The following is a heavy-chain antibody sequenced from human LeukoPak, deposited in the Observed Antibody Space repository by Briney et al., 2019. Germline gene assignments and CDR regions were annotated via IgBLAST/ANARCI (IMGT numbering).Heavy chain of an antibody. V-gene: IGHV4-4*02. CDR3: ARDQGGGRHARVAFDI. CDR1: GRSISSSNW. Sequence: SGTLSLTCAVSGRSISSSNWWAWVRQPPGKGLEWIGEIYPSGSTNYNPSLKSRVTVSVDKSKNQFSLRLTSVTAADTAVYYCARDQGGGRHARVAFDIWGQGTMVTVSS. J-gene: IGHJ3*02. D-gene: IGHD1-26*01. CDR2: IYPSGST.